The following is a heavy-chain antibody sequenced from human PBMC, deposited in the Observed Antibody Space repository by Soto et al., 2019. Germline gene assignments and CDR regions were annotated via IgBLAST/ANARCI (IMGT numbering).Heavy chain of an antibody. CDR2: IWYDGSNK. D-gene: IGHD6-13*01. CDR1: GFTFSNYG. V-gene: IGHV3-33*01. Sequence: QVQLVESGGGVVQPGRSLRLSCAASGFTFSNYGMHWVRQAPGKGLEWVAVIWYDGSNKYYADSVKGRFTISRDNSNNTLYLQMNSLRAEDTAVYYCARDLVWPARGMDVWGQGTTVTVSS. J-gene: IGHJ6*02. CDR3: ARDLVWPARGMDV.